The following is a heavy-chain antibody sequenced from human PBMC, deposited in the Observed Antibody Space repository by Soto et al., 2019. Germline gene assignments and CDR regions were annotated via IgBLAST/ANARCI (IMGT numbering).Heavy chain of an antibody. Sequence: ASVKVSCTASGYTLTSYGIRWVRHANGQGLEWMGWISAYNGNTNYAQKLQGRVTMATDTSTSTAYMELRSLRSDDTAVYYCARGYYDYVWGSYRPTGWFDPWGQGTLVTVSS. V-gene: IGHV1-18*01. CDR3: ARGYYDYVWGSYRPTGWFDP. CDR2: ISAYNGNT. J-gene: IGHJ5*02. CDR1: GYTLTSYG. D-gene: IGHD3-16*02.